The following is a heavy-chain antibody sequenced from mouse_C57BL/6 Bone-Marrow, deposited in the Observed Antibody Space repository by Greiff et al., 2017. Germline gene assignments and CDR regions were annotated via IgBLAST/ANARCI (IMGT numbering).Heavy chain of an antibody. J-gene: IGHJ1*03. Sequence: QVQLQQSGPELVKPGDSVKISCKASGYAFSSSWMNWVKQRPGKGLEWIGRIYPGDGDTNYNGKFKGKATLTADKASSTAYMQLSSLTSEDSAVYFCERAPIYYYGSRYFDVWGTGTTVTVSS. D-gene: IGHD1-1*01. CDR1: GYAFSSSW. V-gene: IGHV1-82*01. CDR3: ERAPIYYYGSRYFDV. CDR2: IYPGDGDT.